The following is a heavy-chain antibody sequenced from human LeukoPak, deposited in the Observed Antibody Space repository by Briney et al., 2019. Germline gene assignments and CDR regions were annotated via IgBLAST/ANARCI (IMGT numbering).Heavy chain of an antibody. V-gene: IGHV4-34*01. CDR3: ARGRSRDSSGYYYPRLSSYFDS. J-gene: IGHJ4*02. CDR1: GGSFSGYY. D-gene: IGHD3-22*01. CDR2: INHSGST. Sequence: PSETLSLTCAVYGGSFSGYYWSWIRQPPGKGLEWIGEINHSGSTNYNPSLKSRVTISVDTSKNQFSLKLSSVTAADTAVYYCARGRSRDSSGYYYPRLSSYFDSWGQGTLVTVSS.